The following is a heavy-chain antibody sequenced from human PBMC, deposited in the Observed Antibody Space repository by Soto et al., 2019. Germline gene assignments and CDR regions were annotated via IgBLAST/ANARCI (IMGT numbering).Heavy chain of an antibody. CDR1: GFTFNNYA. CDR3: AKDHAEDFGYDLDSFNY. D-gene: IGHD5-12*01. CDR2: ISWEGGSI. V-gene: IGHV3-9*01. J-gene: IGHJ4*02. Sequence: EVQLVESGGDLVQPGRSLRLSCSASGFTFNNYAMHWVRQAPGKGLEWVSGISWEGGSIGYADSVKGRFTISRDNTKNSLYLEINSMRSEDTALYYCAKDHAEDFGYDLDSFNYWGQGTLVTVSS.